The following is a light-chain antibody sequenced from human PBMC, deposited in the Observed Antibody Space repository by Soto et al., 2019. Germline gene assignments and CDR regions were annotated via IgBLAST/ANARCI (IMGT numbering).Light chain of an antibody. CDR2: LND. CDR1: FSNIGDNA. J-gene: IGLJ1*01. V-gene: IGLV1-44*01. CDR3: AAWDDSMNAL. Sequence: QSVLTQPPSLSATPGQRVNISCSGSFSNIGDNAVNWYQQLPGAAPKLFIYLNDQRPSGVPDRFSGSKSGTSASLAISGLHSEDEADYYCAAWDDSMNALFGTGTKVTVL.